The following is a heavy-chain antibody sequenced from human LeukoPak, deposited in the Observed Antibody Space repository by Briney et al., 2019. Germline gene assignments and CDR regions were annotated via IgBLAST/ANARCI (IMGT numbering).Heavy chain of an antibody. D-gene: IGHD2/OR15-2a*01. Sequence: GGSLRLSCAASGNYWIHWVRQVPGKGLVWVSHINSDGSWTSYADSVKGRFTISKDNAENTVYLQMNSLRAEDTAVYYCVSFYETYWGRGTLVTVSS. CDR2: INSDGSWT. CDR1: GNYW. J-gene: IGHJ4*02. CDR3: VSFYETY. V-gene: IGHV3-74*01.